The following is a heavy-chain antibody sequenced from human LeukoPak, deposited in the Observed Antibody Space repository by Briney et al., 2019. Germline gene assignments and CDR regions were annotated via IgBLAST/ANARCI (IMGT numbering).Heavy chain of an antibody. CDR3: ARVRDYGGNSDYFDY. Sequence: ASVKVSCKASGYTFTSYGISWARQAPGQGLEWMGWISAYNGNTNYAQKLQGRVTMTTDTSTSTAYMELRSLRSDDTAVYYCARVRDYGGNSDYFDYWGQGTLVTVSS. V-gene: IGHV1-18*01. CDR2: ISAYNGNT. D-gene: IGHD4-23*01. CDR1: GYTFTSYG. J-gene: IGHJ4*02.